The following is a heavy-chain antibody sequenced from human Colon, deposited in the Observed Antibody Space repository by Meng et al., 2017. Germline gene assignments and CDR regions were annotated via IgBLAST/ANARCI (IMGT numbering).Heavy chain of an antibody. CDR2: IHSSGNT. J-gene: IGHJ4*02. D-gene: IGHD2-2*01. CDR3: GRNPVIPDARTFDF. V-gene: IGHV4-30-4*01. CDR1: GYSINSTDYY. Sequence: QLQLQGSGSGLVEPSQTLCLIFVVSGYSINSTDYYWKWIRQSPGKGLEWLGYIHSSGNTYYTPYLKSRLTMSLDTSKNQFSLRLTSVTAADKAVYYCGRNPVIPDARTFDFWGQGALVTVSS.